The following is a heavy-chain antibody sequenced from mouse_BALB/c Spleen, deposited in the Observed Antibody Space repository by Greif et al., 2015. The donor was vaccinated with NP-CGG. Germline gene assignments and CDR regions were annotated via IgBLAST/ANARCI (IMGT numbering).Heavy chain of an antibody. D-gene: IGHD2-1*01. J-gene: IGHJ2*01. CDR2: IDPANGNT. CDR3: AREDYGNYYGYFGY. CDR1: GFNIKDTY. V-gene: IGHV14-3*02. Sequence: EVQLQQSGAELVKPGASVKLSCTASGFNIKDTYMHWVKQRPEQGLEWIGRIDPANGNTKYDPKFQGKATITADTSSNTAYLQLSSLTSEDTAVYYCAREDYGNYYGYFGYWGQGTTLTVSS.